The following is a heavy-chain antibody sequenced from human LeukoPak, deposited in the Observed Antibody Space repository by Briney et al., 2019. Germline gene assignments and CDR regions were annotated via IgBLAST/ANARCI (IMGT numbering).Heavy chain of an antibody. V-gene: IGHV4-39*01. J-gene: IGHJ3*02. CDR1: GGSISSSSYY. Sequence: SETLSLTCTVSGGSISSSSYYWGWIRQPPGKGLKWIGSIYYSGSTYYNPSLKSRVTISVDTSKNQFSLKLSSVTAADTAVYYCARTLVVAVRDAFDIWGQGTMVTVSS. D-gene: IGHD2-15*01. CDR2: IYYSGST. CDR3: ARTLVVAVRDAFDI.